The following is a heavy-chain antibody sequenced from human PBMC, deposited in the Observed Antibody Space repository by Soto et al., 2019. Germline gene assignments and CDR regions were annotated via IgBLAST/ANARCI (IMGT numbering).Heavy chain of an antibody. J-gene: IGHJ6*02. CDR1: GGHFDRFA. V-gene: IGHV1-69*01. D-gene: IGHD4-17*01. Sequence: QVQLVQSGAEVKKPGSSVKVSCRASGGHFDRFALSWLRQAHGQGLEWMGGIIPFLSATTYAQKFQGRVTITADESASKLYLELRSLTSDDTAVYYCARGEDDYGDFGSMDVWGQGTSVTVSS. CDR2: IIPFLSAT. CDR3: ARGEDDYGDFGSMDV.